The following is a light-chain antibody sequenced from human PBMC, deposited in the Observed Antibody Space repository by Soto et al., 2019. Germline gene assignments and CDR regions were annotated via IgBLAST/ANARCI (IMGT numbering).Light chain of an antibody. V-gene: IGKV3-20*01. CDR1: QTINRSF. J-gene: IGKJ1*01. CDR2: GAS. CDR3: QQYGNSPRT. Sequence: EIVLTQSPGTLSLSPGERVSLSCRASQTINRSFLAWYQQKLGQAPRLLIYGASSRATGVPDRFSGSGSGTDFTLTISRLEPGDFAVYYCQQYGNSPRTFGQGTNVEIK.